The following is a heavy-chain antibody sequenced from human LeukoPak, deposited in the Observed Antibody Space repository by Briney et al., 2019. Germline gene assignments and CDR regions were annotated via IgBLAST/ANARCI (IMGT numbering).Heavy chain of an antibody. CDR1: VFTFSGHY. Sequence: GGSLRLSCAASVFTFSGHYMSWIRQAPGKGLEWVSYICDSGRTIYYADSVKGRFTISRDNAKNSVYLQMNNLRAEDTAVYYCARDRLGDYDHSGYYDKWGQGTLVTVSS. D-gene: IGHD3-22*01. CDR3: ARDRLGDYDHSGYYDK. J-gene: IGHJ4*02. CDR2: ICDSGRTI. V-gene: IGHV3-11*01.